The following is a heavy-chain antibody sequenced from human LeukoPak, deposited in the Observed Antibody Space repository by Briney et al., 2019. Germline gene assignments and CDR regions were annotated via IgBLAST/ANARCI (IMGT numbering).Heavy chain of an antibody. CDR1: GFMFSSSW. Sequence: PGGSLRLSCAASGFMFSSSWMSWVRQTPGKGLEWVANIKQDGSEKYYVDSVKGRFTISRDNSKNTLYLQMKSLRIEDTAVYYCAKEDTGGYKSTGSSLDFWGQGTLVTVSS. CDR2: IKQDGSEK. V-gene: IGHV3-7*01. D-gene: IGHD5-24*01. J-gene: IGHJ4*02. CDR3: AKEDTGGYKSTGSSLDF.